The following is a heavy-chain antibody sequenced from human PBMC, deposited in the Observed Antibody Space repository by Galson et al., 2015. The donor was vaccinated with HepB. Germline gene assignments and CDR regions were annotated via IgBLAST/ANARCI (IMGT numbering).Heavy chain of an antibody. V-gene: IGHV1-2*02. Sequence: SVKVSCKASGYTFSVYYIHWVRQAPGQGLEWMGWIIPNSGGTTYSQKFQGRFTITRDTSINTAYMELSSLRSDDAAVYYCARGVLPPALDYWGQGTLVTVSS. CDR3: ARGVLPPALDY. J-gene: IGHJ4*02. CDR2: IIPNSGGT. D-gene: IGHD2-2*01. CDR1: GYTFSVYY.